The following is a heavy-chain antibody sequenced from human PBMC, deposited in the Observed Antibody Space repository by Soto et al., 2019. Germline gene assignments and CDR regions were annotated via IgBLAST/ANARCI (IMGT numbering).Heavy chain of an antibody. CDR2: ISDDGSSK. Sequence: QVQLVESGGGVVQPGRSLRLSCAASGFIFSSYAMHWVRQAPGKGLEWVALISDDGSSKYYADSAKGRFTISRDNSKNTLYLQMNSLSAEDTAVYYCTRADLTVTLSVFDPWGQGTLVTVSS. CDR3: TRADLTVTLSVFDP. D-gene: IGHD4-17*01. CDR1: GFIFSSYA. V-gene: IGHV3-30*04. J-gene: IGHJ5*02.